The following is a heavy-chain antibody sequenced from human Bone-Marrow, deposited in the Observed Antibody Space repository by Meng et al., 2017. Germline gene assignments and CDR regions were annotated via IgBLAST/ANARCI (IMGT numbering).Heavy chain of an antibody. CDR3: AREQHIVVVTAIRGHWFDP. Sequence: QVQLVQSGSELNKSGAPVKVSCKASGYTFTSYAMNWVRQAPGQGLEWMGWINTTTGNPTYAQGFTGRFVFSLDTSVSTAYLQISSLKAEDTAVYYCAREQHIVVVTAIRGHWFDPWGQGTLVTVSS. CDR2: INTTTGNP. CDR1: GYTFTSYA. V-gene: IGHV7-4-1*02. D-gene: IGHD2-21*02. J-gene: IGHJ5*02.